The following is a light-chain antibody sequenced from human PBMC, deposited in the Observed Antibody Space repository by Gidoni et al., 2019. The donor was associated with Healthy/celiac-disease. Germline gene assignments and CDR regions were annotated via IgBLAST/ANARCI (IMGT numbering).Light chain of an antibody. J-gene: IGKJ4*01. CDR2: GAS. Sequence: EIVLTQSPGTLSLSPGERATLSCRASQSVSSSYLAWCQQKPGQAPRLLIYGASSRATGIPDRFSGSGSGTDFTLTISRLEPEDFAVYYCQQYGSPSTFXGXTKVEIK. CDR3: QQYGSPST. CDR1: QSVSSSY. V-gene: IGKV3-20*01.